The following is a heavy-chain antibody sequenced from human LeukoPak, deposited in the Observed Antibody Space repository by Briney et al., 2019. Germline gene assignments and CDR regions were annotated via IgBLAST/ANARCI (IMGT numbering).Heavy chain of an antibody. D-gene: IGHD3-3*02. Sequence: GSLRLSCAASGFTFRGYSMKLVRQAPGKGLELVSSISSSGNYIYYADSVKGRFTISKDNARNSLYLQMNSLRAEDTAVYYCARGDRTASLVIFDYWGQGTLVTVSS. CDR1: GFTFRGYS. CDR2: ISSSGNYI. J-gene: IGHJ4*02. V-gene: IGHV3-21*01. CDR3: ARGDRTASLVIFDY.